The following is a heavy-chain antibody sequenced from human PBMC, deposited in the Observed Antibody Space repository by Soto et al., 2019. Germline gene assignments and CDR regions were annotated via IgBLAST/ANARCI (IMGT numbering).Heavy chain of an antibody. CDR3: ARWSNNKVVDP. CDR2: IWYDGSEK. CDR1: GFTFRNHG. V-gene: IGHV3-33*01. D-gene: IGHD1-1*01. J-gene: IGHJ5*02. Sequence: QEQLVESGGGVVQPGRSLRLSCEGSGFTFRNHGMHWIRQAPGKGLEWLAVIWYDGSEKYYAESVKGRFTISRDNSKNTLYLQMNSLRFDDTAIYYCARWSNNKVVDPWGQGTGVTVS.